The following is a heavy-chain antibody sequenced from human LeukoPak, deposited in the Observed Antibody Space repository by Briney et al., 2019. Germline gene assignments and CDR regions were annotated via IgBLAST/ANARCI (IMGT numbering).Heavy chain of an antibody. D-gene: IGHD2-8*02. J-gene: IGHJ4*02. V-gene: IGHV3-69-1*01. Sequence: GGSLRLSCAASGFTYSSYTMNWVRQAPGKGLEWISFIRDHTTVDYADSVKGRFTISGDNAKNSLYLQMNNLRAEDTAVYYCVRDHLWSFDYWGQGNLVTVSS. CDR3: VRDHLWSFDY. CDR2: IRDHTTV. CDR1: GFTYSSYT.